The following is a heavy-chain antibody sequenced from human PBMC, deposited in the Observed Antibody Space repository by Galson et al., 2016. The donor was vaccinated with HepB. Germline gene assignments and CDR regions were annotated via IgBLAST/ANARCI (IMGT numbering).Heavy chain of an antibody. CDR3: ARLSAPAGNY. CDR1: GGSMSTYY. V-gene: IGHV4-59*08. CDR2: IYYSGST. D-gene: IGHD6-19*01. J-gene: IGHJ4*02. Sequence: TLSLTCTVSGGSMSTYYWSWIRQPPGKGLEWIGYIYYSGSTYYNPSLKSRVTISVDMSKNQFYLKVSSVTAADTAVYYCARLSAPAGNYWGQGTLVTVSS.